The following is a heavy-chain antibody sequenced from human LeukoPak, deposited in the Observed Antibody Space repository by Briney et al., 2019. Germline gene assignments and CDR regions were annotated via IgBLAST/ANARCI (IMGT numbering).Heavy chain of an antibody. J-gene: IGHJ6*03. V-gene: IGHV4-59*08. D-gene: IGHD1-26*01. CDR3: ARQDALGKFPPPYYMDV. CDR2: ISETGSI. CDR1: GGSIRSYY. Sequence: SETLSLTCTVSGGSIRSYYWNWIRQPPGKGLEWIGYISETGSINYNSSLENRVTLSLGRSKSQISLNLRSATVADTAVYYCARQDALGKFPPPYYMDVWGKGTTVIVS.